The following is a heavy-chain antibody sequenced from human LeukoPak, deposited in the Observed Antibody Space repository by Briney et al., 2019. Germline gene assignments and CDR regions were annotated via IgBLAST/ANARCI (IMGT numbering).Heavy chain of an antibody. D-gene: IGHD3-9*01. Sequence: PGESLRLSCVASGFTFSSYWMSWVRQAPGKGLEWVANINQDGSEKYDVDSVKGRFTVSRDNAKNSLYLQMNSLRAEDTAVYYCARSRYFDWFGFDPWGQGTLVTVSS. CDR3: ARSRYFDWFGFDP. J-gene: IGHJ5*02. CDR1: GFTFSSYW. V-gene: IGHV3-7*01. CDR2: INQDGSEK.